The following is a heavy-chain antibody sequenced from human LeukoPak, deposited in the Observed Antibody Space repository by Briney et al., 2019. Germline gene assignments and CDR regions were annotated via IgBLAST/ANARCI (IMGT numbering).Heavy chain of an antibody. J-gene: IGHJ4*02. V-gene: IGHV3-30*02. CDR1: GFTFSSYG. Sequence: PGGSLRLSCAASGFTFSSYGMHWVRQAPGKGLEWVAFIRYDGGNKYYADSVKGRFTISRDNSKNTLYLQMNSLRAEDTAVYYCAKAASASAAIDYWGQGTLVTVSS. CDR2: IRYDGGNK. D-gene: IGHD2-2*01. CDR3: AKAASASAAIDY.